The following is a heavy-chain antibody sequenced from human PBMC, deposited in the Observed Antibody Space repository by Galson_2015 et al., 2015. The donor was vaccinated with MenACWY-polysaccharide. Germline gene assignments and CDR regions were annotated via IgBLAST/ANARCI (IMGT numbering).Heavy chain of an antibody. D-gene: IGHD2-15*01. CDR2: IVPYTGDT. V-gene: IGHV1-2*02. CDR1: GYSFTAYY. Sequence: SVKVSCKASGYSFTAYYIHWVRQAPGQGLEWMGWIVPYTGDTNYAVKLQGRVTMTRDTSFSTAYMELNSLRSDDTAVYYCVLLVARDSDSCGQGSLVTVSS. J-gene: IGHJ5*01. CDR3: VLLVARDSDS.